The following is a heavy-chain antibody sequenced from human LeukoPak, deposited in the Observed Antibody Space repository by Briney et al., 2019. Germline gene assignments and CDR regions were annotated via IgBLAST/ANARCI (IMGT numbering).Heavy chain of an antibody. CDR2: TYYRSKWYK. J-gene: IGHJ3*01. D-gene: IGHD3-10*01. Sequence: SQTLSLTCAISGDSVSRTDAGWSWIRQSPSRGLEWLGRTYYRSKWYKDDAGWYKGDAGSLKSRITINVDTVMNQFSLQLNSVTPEDTALYYCARGGLVRGSINSLIGFDVWGQGIMVTVSS. CDR3: ARGGLVRGSINSLIGFDV. CDR1: GDSVSRTDAG. V-gene: IGHV6-1*01.